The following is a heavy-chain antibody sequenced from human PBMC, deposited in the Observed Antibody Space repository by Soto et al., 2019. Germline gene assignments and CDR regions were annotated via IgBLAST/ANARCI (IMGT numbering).Heavy chain of an antibody. Sequence: SVKVSCKASVGTFSSYAISWVRQAPGQGLEWMGGIIPIFGTANYAQKFQGRVTITADESTSTAYIELSRLRSDDTAVYYCERAADKSWELHNNDAFDLWGQGTMVTVSS. J-gene: IGHJ3*01. V-gene: IGHV1-69*13. D-gene: IGHD1-26*01. CDR2: IIPIFGTA. CDR1: VGTFSSYA. CDR3: ERAADKSWELHNNDAFDL.